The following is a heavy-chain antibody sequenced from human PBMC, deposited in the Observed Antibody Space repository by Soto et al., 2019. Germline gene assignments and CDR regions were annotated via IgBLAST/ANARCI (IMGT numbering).Heavy chain of an antibody. CDR2: IYYSGST. CDR1: GGSISSSSYY. V-gene: IGHV4-39*01. Sequence: SETLSLTCTVSGGSISSSSYYWGWIRQPPGKGLEWIGSIYYSGSTYYNPSLKSRVTISVDTSKNQFSLKLSSVTAADTAVYYCARLRWFGDRLRYFDYWGQGTLVTVSS. D-gene: IGHD3-10*01. CDR3: ARLRWFGDRLRYFDY. J-gene: IGHJ4*02.